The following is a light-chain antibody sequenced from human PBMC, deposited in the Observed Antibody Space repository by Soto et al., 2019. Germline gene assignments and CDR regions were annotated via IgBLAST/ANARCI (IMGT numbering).Light chain of an antibody. CDR3: QQRSNWPPIT. J-gene: IGKJ5*01. Sequence: EIVLTQSPATLSLSPGERSTLSCRASQSVSSYLAWYQQKPCQAPRLLIYDASNRATGIPARFSGSGSGTDFTLTIRSLEPEDFAVYYCQQRSNWPPITFGQGTRLEI. CDR2: DAS. CDR1: QSVSSY. V-gene: IGKV3-11*01.